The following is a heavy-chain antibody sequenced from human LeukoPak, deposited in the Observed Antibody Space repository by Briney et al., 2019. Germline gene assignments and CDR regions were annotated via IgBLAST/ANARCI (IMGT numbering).Heavy chain of an antibody. D-gene: IGHD3-10*01. V-gene: IGHV3-30*18. CDR2: ISYDGSNK. Sequence: GSLRLSCAASGFTFSSYGMHWVRQAPGKGLEWVAVISYDGSNKYYADSVKGRFTISRDNSKNTLYLQMNSLRAEDTAVYYCAKDLFSNYYGSGSYFDYWGRGTLVTVSS. J-gene: IGHJ4*02. CDR3: AKDLFSNYYGSGSYFDY. CDR1: GFTFSSYG.